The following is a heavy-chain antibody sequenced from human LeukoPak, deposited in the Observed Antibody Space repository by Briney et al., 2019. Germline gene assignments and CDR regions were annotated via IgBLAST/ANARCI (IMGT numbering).Heavy chain of an antibody. CDR1: GGSFSGYY. J-gene: IGHJ4*02. Sequence: SETLSLTCAAYGGSFSGYYWSWIRQPPGKGLEWIGEINHSGSTNYNPSLKSRVTISVDTSKNQFSLKLSSVTAADTAVYYCAIWNWGTYYYGSGRDDWGQGTLVTVSS. CDR2: INHSGST. V-gene: IGHV4-34*01. CDR3: AIWNWGTYYYGSGRDD. D-gene: IGHD3-10*01.